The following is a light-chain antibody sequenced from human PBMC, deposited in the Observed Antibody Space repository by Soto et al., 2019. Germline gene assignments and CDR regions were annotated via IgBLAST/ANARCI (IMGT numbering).Light chain of an antibody. V-gene: IGKV1-27*01. CDR2: AAS. CDR1: QGIRNY. J-gene: IGKJ4*01. Sequence: DIQMTQSPSSLSASVGDRVTITCRASQGIRNYLAWYHQKPGKVPKVLIYAASNLETGVPSRFSGSGSGKYFSFTITSLQPEDVATYYCQQCRDVPLTFGGGTKVDIK. CDR3: QQCRDVPLT.